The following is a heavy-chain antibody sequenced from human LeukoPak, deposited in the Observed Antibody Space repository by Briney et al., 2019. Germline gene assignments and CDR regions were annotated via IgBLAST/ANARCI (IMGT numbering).Heavy chain of an antibody. CDR3: ARDLGSGYYLGY. J-gene: IGHJ4*02. D-gene: IGHD3-22*01. V-gene: IGHV1-8*01. Sequence: ASVKVSCKASGYTFTSYDINWVRQATGQGLEWMGWMNPNSGNTGYAQKFQGRVTMTRNTSISTAYMELSSLRSEDTAVYYCARDLGSGYYLGYWGQGTLVTVSS. CDR2: MNPNSGNT. CDR1: GYTFTSYD.